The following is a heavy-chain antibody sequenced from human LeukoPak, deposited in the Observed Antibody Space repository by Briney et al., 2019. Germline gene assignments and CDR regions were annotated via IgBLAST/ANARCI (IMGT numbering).Heavy chain of an antibody. V-gene: IGHV1-46*01. Sequence: ASVKVSCKASGYTFTSYYMHWVRQAPGQGLERMGIINPSGGSTSYAQKFQGRVTMTRDTSTSTVYMELSGLRSEDTAVYYCAYGGYDAFDIWGQGTMVTVSS. CDR1: GYTFTSYY. CDR2: INPSGGST. J-gene: IGHJ3*02. D-gene: IGHD4/OR15-4a*01. CDR3: AYGGYDAFDI.